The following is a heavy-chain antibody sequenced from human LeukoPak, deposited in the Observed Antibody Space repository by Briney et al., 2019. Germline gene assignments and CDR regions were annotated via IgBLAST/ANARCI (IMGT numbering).Heavy chain of an antibody. CDR1: GGTCSSYA. J-gene: IGHJ4*02. Sequence: ASVKVSCKASGGTCSSYAISWVRQAPGQGLEWMGRIIPILGIANYAQKFQGRVAITADKSTSTAYMELSSLRSEDTAVYYCARESDSSGYTWGQGTLVTVSS. V-gene: IGHV1-69*04. D-gene: IGHD3-22*01. CDR3: ARESDSSGYT. CDR2: IIPILGIA.